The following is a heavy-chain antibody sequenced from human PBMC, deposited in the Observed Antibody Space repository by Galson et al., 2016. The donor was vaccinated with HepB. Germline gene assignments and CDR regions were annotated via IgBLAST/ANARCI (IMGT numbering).Heavy chain of an antibody. CDR3: AYGPDGNDAFDI. CDR1: GGSVSSGSYY. V-gene: IGHV4-61*01. CDR2: IYYSGST. D-gene: IGHD5-24*01. Sequence: SETLSLTCTVSGGSVSSGSYYWSWIRQPPGKGLEWIGYIYYSGSTNYNPSLKSRVTISVDTSKNQFSLRLTSVTAADTAVYYCAYGPDGNDAFDIWGQGTLVTVSS. J-gene: IGHJ3*02.